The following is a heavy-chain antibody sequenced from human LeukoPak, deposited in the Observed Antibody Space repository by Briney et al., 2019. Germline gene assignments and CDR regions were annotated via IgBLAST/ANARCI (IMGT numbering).Heavy chain of an antibody. J-gene: IGHJ3*02. CDR1: GGSISSYY. CDR3: ARYDSSSREAFDI. V-gene: IGHV4-59*01. CDR2: IYYSGST. Sequence: SETLSLTCTVSGGSISSYYWSWIRQPPGKGLEWIGYIYYSGSTNYNPSLKSRVTISVDTSKNQFSLKPSSVTAADTAVYYCARYDSSSREAFDIWGQGTMVTVSS. D-gene: IGHD6-6*01.